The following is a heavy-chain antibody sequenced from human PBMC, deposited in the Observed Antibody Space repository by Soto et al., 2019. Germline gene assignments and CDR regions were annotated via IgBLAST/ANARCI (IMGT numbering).Heavy chain of an antibody. D-gene: IGHD6-19*01. CDR2: INHSGSS. Sequence: PSETLCLTRAVYGGSFSGYSWRCLRQPPWKGLDWIVEINHSGSSNYNPSLKSRVTISVDTSKNQFSLKLSSVTAADTAVYYCERVWGAVAGNCFDPWGQGTLVTVS. CDR3: ERVWGAVAGNCFDP. CDR1: GGSFSGYS. V-gene: IGHV4-34*01. J-gene: IGHJ5*02.